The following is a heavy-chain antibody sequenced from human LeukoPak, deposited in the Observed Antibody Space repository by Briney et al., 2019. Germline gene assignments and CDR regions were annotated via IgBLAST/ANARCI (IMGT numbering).Heavy chain of an antibody. CDR2: INPNSGGT. V-gene: IGHV1-2*02. CDR1: GYTFTGYY. D-gene: IGHD5-24*01. CDR3: ARDGGRDGYADYFDY. J-gene: IGHJ4*02. Sequence: ASVKVSCKASGYTFTGYYIHWVRQAPGQGLEWMGWINPNSGGTNYAQKFQGRVTMTRDTSISTAYMELSRLRSDDTAVYYCARDGGRDGYADYFDYWGQGTLVTVSS.